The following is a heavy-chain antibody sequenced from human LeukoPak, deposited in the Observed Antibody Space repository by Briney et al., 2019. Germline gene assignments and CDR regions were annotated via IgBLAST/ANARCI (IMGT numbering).Heavy chain of an antibody. J-gene: IGHJ4*02. CDR3: ATYRQIAVPFEF. V-gene: IGHV3-23*01. CDR1: GFTFSDFP. CDR2: IFRSSGEI. D-gene: IGHD1-1*01. Sequence: GGSLRLSCAASGFTFSDFPMIWVRQAPGKGLEWVSSIFRSSGEIHYADSVKGRFTISRDNSRSTLSLQMDSLRAEDTATYYCATYRQIAVPFEFWGQGTLVTVSS.